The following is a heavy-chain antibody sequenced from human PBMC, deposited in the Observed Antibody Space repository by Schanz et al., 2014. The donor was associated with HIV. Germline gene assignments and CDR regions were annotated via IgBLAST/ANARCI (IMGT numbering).Heavy chain of an antibody. Sequence: QVRLVQSGAEVKKPGSSVKVSCKASGGTFSSYAISWVRQAPGQGLEWMGWISGYKGNTNYAQKLQGRVTMTTDTSTSTAYMELRSLRSDDTAVYYCARVGSGSYYVRYFDYWGQGTLVTVSS. CDR2: ISGYKGNT. CDR3: ARVGSGSYYVRYFDY. CDR1: GGTFSSYA. V-gene: IGHV1-18*01. D-gene: IGHD3-10*01. J-gene: IGHJ4*02.